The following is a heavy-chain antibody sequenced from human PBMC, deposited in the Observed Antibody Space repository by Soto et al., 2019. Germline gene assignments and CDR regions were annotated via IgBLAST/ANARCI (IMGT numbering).Heavy chain of an antibody. Sequence: PGGSLRLSCAASGFTFHNYAMSWVRQAPGKGLEWVSSINGPGDDTYYADSVKGRFTISRDNSKNTLYLQMNSLKTEDTAVYYCTTRSGYSYGLYYYYYGMDVWGQGTTVTVSS. CDR3: TTRSGYSYGLYYYYYGMDV. CDR2: INGPGDDT. D-gene: IGHD5-18*01. V-gene: IGHV3-23*01. J-gene: IGHJ6*02. CDR1: GFTFHNYA.